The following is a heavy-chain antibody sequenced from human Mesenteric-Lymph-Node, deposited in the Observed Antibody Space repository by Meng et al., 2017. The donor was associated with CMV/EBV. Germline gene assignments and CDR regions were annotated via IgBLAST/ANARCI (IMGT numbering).Heavy chain of an antibody. CDR1: GFTVTSYV. D-gene: IGHD6-13*01. V-gene: IGHV3-30*04. Sequence: AASGFTVTSYVIHWVRQAPGKGLEWVTVISDEGSDEYYADSVKGRFTISRDTSKNTLYLQMNSLRAEDTAVYYCARGVRWSSWPFDYWGQGTLVTVSS. J-gene: IGHJ4*02. CDR3: ARGVRWSSWPFDY. CDR2: ISDEGSDE.